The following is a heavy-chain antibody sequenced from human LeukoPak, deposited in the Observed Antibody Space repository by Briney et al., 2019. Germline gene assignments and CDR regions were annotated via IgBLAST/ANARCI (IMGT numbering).Heavy chain of an antibody. CDR1: GFTVSTKY. Sequence: GGSLRLSCAASGFTVSTKYMSWVRQAPGKGLEWVSVIYSGGSTEYADSVKGRFTISRDNSKNTLYLQMNSLRAEDTAVYYCARDAVAADFDYWGQGTLVTVSS. V-gene: IGHV3-66*01. CDR3: ARDAVAADFDY. CDR2: IYSGGST. D-gene: IGHD6-19*01. J-gene: IGHJ4*02.